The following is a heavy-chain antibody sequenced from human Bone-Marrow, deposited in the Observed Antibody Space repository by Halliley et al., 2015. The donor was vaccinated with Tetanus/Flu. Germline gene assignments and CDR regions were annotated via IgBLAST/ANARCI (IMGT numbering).Heavy chain of an antibody. CDR2: IYDNERT. D-gene: IGHD3-10*01. Sequence: WIRQPPGKGLEWIGYIYDNERTYSNPSLNRRVSISMDTSKNQFSLKVSAVTAADTAVYYCAREGIRGPTDQWGQGTLVIVS. V-gene: IGHV4-30-4*01. CDR3: AREGIRGPTDQ. J-gene: IGHJ4*02.